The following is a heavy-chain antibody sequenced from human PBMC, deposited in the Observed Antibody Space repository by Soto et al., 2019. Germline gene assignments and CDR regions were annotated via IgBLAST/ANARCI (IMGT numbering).Heavy chain of an antibody. CDR1: GGSIGDNS. CDR2: IHYKGST. CDR3: ARLTRDEVGYGLDV. V-gene: IGHV4-59*01. Sequence: SETLSLTCSVSGGSIGDNSWSWIRQPPKKGPEWIGYIHYKGSTSYNPSLKGRVTISVDTSKNQLSLNLNSVTAADTAVYHCARLTRDEVGYGLDVWGQGTLVTVSS. D-gene: IGHD3-10*01. J-gene: IGHJ3*01.